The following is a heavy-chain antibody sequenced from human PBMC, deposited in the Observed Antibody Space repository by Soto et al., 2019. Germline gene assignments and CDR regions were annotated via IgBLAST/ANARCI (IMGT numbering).Heavy chain of an antibody. Sequence: QVQLQESGPGLVKPSGTLSLTCAVSGDSISTSNWWTWVRQSPGKGLEWIGETYHNGNTNYNPSMKSRVTISVDKSKNQFSLHLASVTAADTAVYYWARYPVWDYYYGLDVWGQGTTVTVSS. D-gene: IGHD3-16*01. V-gene: IGHV4-4*02. CDR3: ARYPVWDYYYGLDV. J-gene: IGHJ6*02. CDR2: TYHNGNT. CDR1: GDSISTSNW.